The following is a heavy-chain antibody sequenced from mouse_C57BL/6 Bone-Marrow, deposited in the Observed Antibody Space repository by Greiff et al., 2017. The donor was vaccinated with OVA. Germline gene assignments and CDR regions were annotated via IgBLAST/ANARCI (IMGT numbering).Heavy chain of an antibody. D-gene: IGHD2-14*01. CDR2: IYPRSGNT. CDR1: GYTFTSYG. Sequence: QVQLQQSGAELARPGASVKLSCKASGYTFTSYGISWVKQRTGQGLEWIGEIYPRSGNTYYNEKFKGKATLTADKSSSTAYMELRSLTSEDSAVYLCASGPYNLWVRRTPWFAYWGQGTLVTVSA. V-gene: IGHV1-81*01. CDR3: ASGPYNLWVRRTPWFAY. J-gene: IGHJ3*01.